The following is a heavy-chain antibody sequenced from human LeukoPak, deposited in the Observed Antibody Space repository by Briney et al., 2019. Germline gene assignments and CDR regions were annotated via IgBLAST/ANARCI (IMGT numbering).Heavy chain of an antibody. Sequence: SETLSLTCTVSGGSISSYYWSWIRQPPGKGLEWIGYIYYSGSTNYNPSLKSRVTISVDTSKNQFSLKLSSMTAADTAVYYCARDFLYYDSSEDAFDIWGQGTMVTVSS. CDR1: GGSISSYY. J-gene: IGHJ3*02. CDR3: ARDFLYYDSSEDAFDI. V-gene: IGHV4-59*01. D-gene: IGHD3-22*01. CDR2: IYYSGST.